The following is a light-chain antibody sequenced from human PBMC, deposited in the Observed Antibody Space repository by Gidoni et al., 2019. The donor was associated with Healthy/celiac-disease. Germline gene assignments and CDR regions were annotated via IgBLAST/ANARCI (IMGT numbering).Light chain of an antibody. J-gene: IGKJ1*01. CDR1: QSLLYSNGYNY. CDR3: MQALQTPWT. V-gene: IGKV2-28*01. Sequence: DIVMTQSPLSLPVTPGEPASISCRSSQSLLYSNGYNYLDWYLQKSGQSPQLLIYLGSNRASGVPDRFSGNGSGTDFTLKISRVEAEDVGVYYCMQALQTPWTFGQGTKVEIK. CDR2: LGS.